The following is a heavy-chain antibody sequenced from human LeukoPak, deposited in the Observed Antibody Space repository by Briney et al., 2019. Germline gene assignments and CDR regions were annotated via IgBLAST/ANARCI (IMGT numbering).Heavy chain of an antibody. Sequence: SETLSLTCTVSGGSISSYYWSWIRQPPGKGLEWIGYIYYSGSTNYNPSLKSRVTISVDTSKNQFSLKLSPVTAADTAVYYCASGSPAAIEYFQHWGQGTLVTVSS. CDR2: IYYSGST. J-gene: IGHJ1*01. D-gene: IGHD2-2*02. CDR3: ASGSPAAIEYFQH. CDR1: GGSISSYY. V-gene: IGHV4-59*01.